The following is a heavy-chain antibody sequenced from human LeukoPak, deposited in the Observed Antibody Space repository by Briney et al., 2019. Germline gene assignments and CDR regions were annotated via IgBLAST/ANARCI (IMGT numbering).Heavy chain of an antibody. CDR1: GFTFSSYG. CDR3: AIGGYTGPTKGLRTDYYMDV. J-gene: IGHJ6*03. Sequence: PGGSLRLSCAASGFTFSSYGMHWVRQAPGKGLEWGAFIRYDGSNKYYADSVKGRFTISRDNSNNTLYLQMNSLRAEGKAVCYCAIGGYTGPTKGLRTDYYMDVWGKGTTVTVSS. CDR2: IRYDGSNK. V-gene: IGHV3-30*02. D-gene: IGHD5-12*01.